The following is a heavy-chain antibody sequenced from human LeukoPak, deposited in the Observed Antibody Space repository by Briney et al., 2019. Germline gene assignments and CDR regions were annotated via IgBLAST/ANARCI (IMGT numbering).Heavy chain of an antibody. V-gene: IGHV4-59*08. CDR2: IYYSGST. Sequence: PSETLSLTCAVYGGSFSGYYWSWIRQPPGKGLEWIGYIYYSGSTNYNPSLKSRVTISVDTSKNQFSLKLSSVTAADTAVYYCARSDSSGWTIVEYFQHWGQGTLVTVSS. D-gene: IGHD6-19*01. J-gene: IGHJ1*01. CDR3: ARSDSSGWTIVEYFQH. CDR1: GGSFSGYY.